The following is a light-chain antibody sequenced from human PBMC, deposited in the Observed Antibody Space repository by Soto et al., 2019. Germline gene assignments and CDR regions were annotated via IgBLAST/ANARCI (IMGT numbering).Light chain of an antibody. CDR3: MQALQIPLT. Sequence: DIVMTQSPVSLPVTPGEPASISCRSSQSLLHSHGYTYLDWYLQKPGQSPQLLIYMGSTRASGVPDMFSGSGSDTDFTLKISRVEAEDVGVYYCMQALQIPLTFGGGTKVEIK. J-gene: IGKJ4*01. V-gene: IGKV2-28*01. CDR1: QSLLHSHGYTY. CDR2: MGS.